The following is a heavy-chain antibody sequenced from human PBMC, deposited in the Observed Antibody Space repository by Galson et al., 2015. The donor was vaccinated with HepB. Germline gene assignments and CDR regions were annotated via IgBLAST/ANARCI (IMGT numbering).Heavy chain of an antibody. D-gene: IGHD3-22*01. CDR1: GFTFSSYA. Sequence: SLRLSCAASGFTFSSYAMSWVRQAPGKGLEWVSAISGSGGSTYYADSVKGRFTIPRDNSKNTLYLQMNSLRAEDTAVYYCAKEFDSSNDAFEIWGQGTMVTVSS. J-gene: IGHJ3*02. CDR3: AKEFDSSNDAFEI. CDR2: ISGSGGST. V-gene: IGHV3-23*01.